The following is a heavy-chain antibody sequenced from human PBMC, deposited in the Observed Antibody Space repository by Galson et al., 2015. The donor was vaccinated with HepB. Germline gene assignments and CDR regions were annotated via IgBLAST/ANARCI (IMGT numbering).Heavy chain of an antibody. Sequence: PALVKPTQTLTLTCTFSGFSLTTTGLGVGWIRQPPGKALEWLAIIYYNGDQRYSPSLQSRLTITKDTSKNQVVLTMTNVDPGDTATYYCGHRQRSFDYFGLDVWGQGTTVTVSS. CDR2: IYYNGDQ. D-gene: IGHD6-25*01. CDR1: GFSLTTTGLG. J-gene: IGHJ6*02. V-gene: IGHV2-5*01. CDR3: GHRQRSFDYFGLDV.